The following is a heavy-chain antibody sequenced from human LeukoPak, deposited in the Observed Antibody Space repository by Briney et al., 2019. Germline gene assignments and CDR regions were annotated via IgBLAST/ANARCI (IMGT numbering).Heavy chain of an antibody. J-gene: IGHJ4*02. CDR2: IYYSGST. CDR1: GGSISSGGYY. V-gene: IGHV4-31*03. D-gene: IGHD4-17*01. Sequence: SQTLSLTCTVSGGSISSGGYYWSWIRQHPGKGLEWIGYIYYSGSTYYNPSLKSRVTISVDTSKNQFSLKLSSVTAADTAVYYCARHTNAWSTVGNWGQGTLVTVSS. CDR3: ARHTNAWSTVGN.